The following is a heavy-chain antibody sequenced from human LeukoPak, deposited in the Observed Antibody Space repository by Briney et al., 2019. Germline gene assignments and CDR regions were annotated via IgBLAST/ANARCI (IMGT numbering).Heavy chain of an antibody. CDR2: IYHGGST. Sequence: TPSETLSLTCAVSSYSISSGYYWGWIRQPPGKGLEWIGSIYHGGSTYYNPSLKSRVTISVDTSKNQFSLKLSSVTAADTAVFYCAREKSSGYWYFDLWGRGTLVTVSS. V-gene: IGHV4-38-2*02. D-gene: IGHD3-22*01. J-gene: IGHJ2*01. CDR3: AREKSSGYWYFDL. CDR1: SYSISSGYY.